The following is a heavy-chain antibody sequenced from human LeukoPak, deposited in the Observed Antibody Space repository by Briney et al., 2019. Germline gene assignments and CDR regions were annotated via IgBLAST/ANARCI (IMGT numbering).Heavy chain of an antibody. D-gene: IGHD5-18*01. CDR1: GGTFSSYA. V-gene: IGHV1-69*05. CDR3: ARGRSGYSYGLGPGAFDI. Sequence: ASVKVSCKASGGTFSSYAISWVRQAPGQGLEWMGGIIPIFGTANYAQKFQGRVTITTDESMSTAYMELSSLRSEDTAVYYCARGRSGYSYGLGPGAFDIWGQGTMVTVSS. CDR2: IIPIFGTA. J-gene: IGHJ3*02.